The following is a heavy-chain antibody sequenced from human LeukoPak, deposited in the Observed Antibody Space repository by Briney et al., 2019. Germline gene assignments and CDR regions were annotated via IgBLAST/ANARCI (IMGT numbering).Heavy chain of an antibody. D-gene: IGHD6-13*01. J-gene: IGHJ6*03. CDR1: GFTFSSYA. Sequence: PGRSLRLSCAASGFTFSSYAMHWVRQAPGQGLEWMGIINPSGGSTSYAQKFQGRVTMTRDTSTSTVYMELSSLRSEDTAVYYCARGISAAGYYYYYYMDVWGKGTTVTVSS. CDR3: ARGISAAGYYYYYYMDV. CDR2: INPSGGST. V-gene: IGHV1-46*01.